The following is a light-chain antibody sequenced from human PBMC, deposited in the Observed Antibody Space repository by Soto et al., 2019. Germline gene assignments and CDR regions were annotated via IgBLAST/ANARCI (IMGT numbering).Light chain of an antibody. CDR1: SSDVGGYNY. V-gene: IGLV2-14*01. CDR2: DVG. Sequence: QSVLTQPASVSGSPGQSIAISCTGTSSDVGGYNYVSWYQQHPGKAPKLMIYDVGSRPSGVSDRFSGSKSGNTASLTISGFRAEDEADYYCCSYTTTSTGVFGTGTKVTVL. CDR3: CSYTTTSTGV. J-gene: IGLJ1*01.